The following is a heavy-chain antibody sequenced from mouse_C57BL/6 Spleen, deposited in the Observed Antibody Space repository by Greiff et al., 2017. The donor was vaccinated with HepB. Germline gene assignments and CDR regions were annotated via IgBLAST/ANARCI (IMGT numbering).Heavy chain of an antibody. V-gene: IGHV1-64*01. D-gene: IGHD1-1*01. J-gene: IGHJ4*01. CDR1: GYTFTSYW. CDR3: ARIDYGSSRDAMDY. Sequence: QVQLQQPGAELVKPGASVKLSCKASGYTFTSYWMHWVKQRPGQGLEWIGMIHPNSGSTNYNEKFKSKATLTVDKSSSTAYMQLSSLTSEDSAVYYCARIDYGSSRDAMDYWGQGTSVTVSS. CDR2: IHPNSGST.